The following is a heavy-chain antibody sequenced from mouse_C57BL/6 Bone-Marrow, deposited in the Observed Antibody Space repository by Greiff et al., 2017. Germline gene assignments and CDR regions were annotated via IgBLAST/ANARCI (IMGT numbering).Heavy chain of an antibody. CDR3: ASGGKSSYFDY. CDR2: INPNNGGT. Sequence: EVQLQQSGPELVKPGASVKISCKASGYTFTDYYMNWVKQSHGKSLEWIGDINPNNGGTSYNQKFKGKATLTVDKSSSTAYMELRSLTSEDSAVYYCASGGKSSYFDYWGQGTTLTVSS. CDR1: GYTFTDYY. J-gene: IGHJ2*01. V-gene: IGHV1-26*01.